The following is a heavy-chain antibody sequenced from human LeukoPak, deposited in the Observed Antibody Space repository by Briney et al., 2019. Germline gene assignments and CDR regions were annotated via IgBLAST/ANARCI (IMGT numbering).Heavy chain of an antibody. CDR2: ISAYNGNT. CDR3: ARVKGPMYSSSPAWFDP. CDR1: GYTFTSYG. J-gene: IGHJ5*02. Sequence: ASVKVSCKASGYTFTSYGISWVRQAPGQGLEWMGWISAYNGNTNYAQKLQGRVTMTTDTSTSTAYMELRSLRSDDTAVYYCARVKGPMYSSSPAWFDPWGQGTLVAVSS. V-gene: IGHV1-18*01. D-gene: IGHD6-6*01.